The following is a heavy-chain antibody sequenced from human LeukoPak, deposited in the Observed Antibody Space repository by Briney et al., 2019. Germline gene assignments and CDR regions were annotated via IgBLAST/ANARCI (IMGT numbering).Heavy chain of an antibody. Sequence: PSETLSLTCTVSGGSISSSSYYWGWIRQPPGKGLEWIGSIYYSGSTYYNPSLKSRVTISVDTSKNQFSLKLSSVTAADTAVYYCARVHWLYYYYGMDVWGQGTTVTVSS. J-gene: IGHJ6*02. CDR1: GGSISSSSYY. V-gene: IGHV4-39*07. D-gene: IGHD1-1*01. CDR3: ARVHWLYYYYGMDV. CDR2: IYYSGST.